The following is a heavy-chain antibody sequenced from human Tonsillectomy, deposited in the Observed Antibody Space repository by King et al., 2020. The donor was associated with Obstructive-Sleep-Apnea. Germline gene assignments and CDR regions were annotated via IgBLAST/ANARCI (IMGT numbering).Heavy chain of an antibody. CDR2: ISYDGSNK. D-gene: IGHD6-19*01. Sequence: VQLVESGGGVVQPGRSLRLSCAASGFTFSSYAMHWVRQAPGKGLEWVAGISYDGSNKYYADSVKGRFTISRDNSKNTLYLQMNSLRAEDTAVYYCARDQAVAGTKGDLDYWGQGTLVTVSS. CDR1: GFTFSSYA. J-gene: IGHJ4*02. CDR3: ARDQAVAGTKGDLDY. V-gene: IGHV3-30*04.